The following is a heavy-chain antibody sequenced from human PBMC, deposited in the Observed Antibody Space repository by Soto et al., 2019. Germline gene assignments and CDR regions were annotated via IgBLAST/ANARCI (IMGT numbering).Heavy chain of an antibody. V-gene: IGHV4-59*01. J-gene: IGHJ4*02. Sequence: SETLSLTCSVSGVSISGYYWSWVRQAPGKGLEWIGYVYDTGSTSYNPSLQSRVTISVDTSKKQFSLSLRLVTAADTAVYFCARSIAVPSSHIDHWGQGTRVTVSS. D-gene: IGHD6-6*01. CDR2: VYDTGST. CDR3: ARSIAVPSSHIDH. CDR1: GVSISGYY.